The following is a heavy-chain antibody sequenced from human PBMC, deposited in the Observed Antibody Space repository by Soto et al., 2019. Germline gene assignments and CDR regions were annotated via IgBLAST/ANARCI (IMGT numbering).Heavy chain of an antibody. D-gene: IGHD2-15*01. J-gene: IGHJ4*02. CDR2: IFYSGST. CDR1: GGSISSGDYY. V-gene: IGHV4-30-4*01. Sequence: QVQLQESGPGLVKPSQTLSLTCTVSGGSISSGDYYWSWIRQPLGKGLEWIGYIFYSGSTHYNPSLKSRVTISKDTSKNQFSLRLSSVTAADTAVYYCARVSYGGKGDYWGQGTLVTVSS. CDR3: ARVSYGGKGDY.